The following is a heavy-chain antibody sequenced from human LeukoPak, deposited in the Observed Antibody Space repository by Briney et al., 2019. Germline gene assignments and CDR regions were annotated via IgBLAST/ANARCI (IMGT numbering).Heavy chain of an antibody. V-gene: IGHV1-69*04. CDR3: ARAFAKTGKYYFDY. CDR1: GGTFSSYA. Sequence: SVKVSCKASGGTFSSYAISWVRQAPGQGLEWTGRIIPIFGIANYAQKFQGRVTITADKSTSTAYMELSSLRSEDTAVYYCARAFAKTGKYYFDYWGQGTLVTVSS. J-gene: IGHJ4*02. D-gene: IGHD1-14*01. CDR2: IIPIFGIA.